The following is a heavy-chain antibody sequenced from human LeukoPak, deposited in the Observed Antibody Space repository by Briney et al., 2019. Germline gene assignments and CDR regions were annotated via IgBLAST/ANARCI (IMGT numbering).Heavy chain of an antibody. CDR2: IYYSGST. CDR3: ARESSGLDAFDI. J-gene: IGHJ3*02. V-gene: IGHV4-59*01. CDR1: GGSISSYY. D-gene: IGHD1-26*01. Sequence: SETLSLTCTVSGGSISSYYWSWIRQPPGKGLEWIGYIYYSGSTNYNPSLTSRVAISVDTSKNQFSLRLSSVTAADTAVYYCARESSGLDAFDIWGQGTMVTVSS.